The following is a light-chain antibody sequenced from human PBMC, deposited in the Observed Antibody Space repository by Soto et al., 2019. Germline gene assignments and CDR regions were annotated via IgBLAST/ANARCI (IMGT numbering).Light chain of an antibody. J-gene: IGLJ1*01. CDR2: EDR. CDR1: SSDGGGYKS. V-gene: IGLV2-14*01. Sequence: QSVLTQPASVSGSPGQSITITCTGTSSDGGGYKSVSWDQQHPGKAPKLMIYEDRNRHSEVSNRFSGSKSGSTASLTLSGLQSEDEAEYYCCSSAGGNTYSFGTATKVTVL. CDR3: CSSAGGNTYS.